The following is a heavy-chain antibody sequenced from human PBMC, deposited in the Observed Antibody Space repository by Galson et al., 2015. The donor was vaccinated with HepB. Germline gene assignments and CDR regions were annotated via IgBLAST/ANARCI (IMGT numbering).Heavy chain of an antibody. J-gene: IGHJ4*02. V-gene: IGHV3-23*01. Sequence: SLRLSCAASEFTFSTYAMNWVRQAPGKGLEWVSTIGGSGIDRYYTDSVKGRFSISRDNSRNTLHLQMNSLRAEDTAVYFCAKGTSDWGHCEHWGPGTLVTVSS. CDR2: IGGSGIDR. CDR1: EFTFSTYA. CDR3: AKGTSDWGHCEH. D-gene: IGHD2-2*01.